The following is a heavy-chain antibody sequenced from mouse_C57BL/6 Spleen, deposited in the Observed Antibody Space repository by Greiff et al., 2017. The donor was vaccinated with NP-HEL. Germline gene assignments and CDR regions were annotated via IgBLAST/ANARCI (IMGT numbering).Heavy chain of an antibody. V-gene: IGHV1-80*01. CDR2: IYPGDGDT. CDR1: GYAFSSYW. CDR3: SRSGDYDRDYYAMDY. D-gene: IGHD2-4*01. J-gene: IGHJ4*01. Sequence: QVQLQQSGAELVKPGASVKISCKASGYAFSSYWMNWVKQRPGKGLEWIGQIYPGDGDTNYNGKFKGKATLTADKSSSTAYMQLSSLTSEDSAVYFCSRSGDYDRDYYAMDYWGQGTSVTVSS.